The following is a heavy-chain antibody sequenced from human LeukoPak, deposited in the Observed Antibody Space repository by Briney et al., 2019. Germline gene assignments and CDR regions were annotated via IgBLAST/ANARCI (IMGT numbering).Heavy chain of an antibody. Sequence: GGSLRLSCGASGFTLGSYAMTWVRQAPGKGLEWVSTVTGSGGSTYYADSVRGRFSVSRVNAEKTVYLQLNSLRSDDTAVYYCARAVRGGTNIRYNYFYKDLCDKGTPVTVSS. J-gene: IGHJ6*03. CDR3: ARAVRGGTNIRYNYFYKDL. CDR2: VTGSGGST. CDR1: GFTLGSYA. D-gene: IGHD2-2*02. V-gene: IGHV3-23*01.